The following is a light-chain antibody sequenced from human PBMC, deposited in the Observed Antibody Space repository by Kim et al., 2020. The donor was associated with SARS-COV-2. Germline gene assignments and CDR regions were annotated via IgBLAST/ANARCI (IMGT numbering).Light chain of an antibody. CDR3: MQGLQRLYS. J-gene: IGKJ2*03. CDR2: EVS. V-gene: IGKV2D-29*01. Sequence: QPASISCKSSQRLLHSDGKTSLYWYLQKPGQPPQLLIYEVSKRFSGVPERFSGSGSGTDFTLKISRVEAEDVGLYYCMQGLQRLYSFGQGTKLEI. CDR1: QRLLHSDGKTS.